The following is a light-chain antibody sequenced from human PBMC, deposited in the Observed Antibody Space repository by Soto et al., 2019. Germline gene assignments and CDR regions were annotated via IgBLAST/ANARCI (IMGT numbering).Light chain of an antibody. CDR3: SSFTTSSTNV. Sequence: QSALTQPPSVSGSPGQSVAISCSGSSSDVGSNNRVSWYQQSPGTAPKLMIYDVTNRPSRVPDRFSGSKSGNTASLTISGLQAEDEADYYCSSFTTSSTNVFVTGTKLTVL. J-gene: IGLJ1*01. V-gene: IGLV2-18*02. CDR1: SSDVGSNNR. CDR2: DVT.